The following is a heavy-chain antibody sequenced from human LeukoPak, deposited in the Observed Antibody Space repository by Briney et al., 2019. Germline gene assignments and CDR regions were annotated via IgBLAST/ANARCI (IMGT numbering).Heavy chain of an antibody. CDR2: ISGSGGST. CDR3: AKEHYYYDSSGYYCDWFDP. V-gene: IGHV3-23*01. J-gene: IGHJ5*02. Sequence: GGSLRLSCAASGFTFSSYGMSWVRQAPGKGLEWVSAISGSGGSTYYADSVKGRFTISRDNSKNTLYLQMNSLRAEDTAVYYCAKEHYYYDSSGYYCDWFDPWGQGTLVTVSS. CDR1: GFTFSSYG. D-gene: IGHD3-22*01.